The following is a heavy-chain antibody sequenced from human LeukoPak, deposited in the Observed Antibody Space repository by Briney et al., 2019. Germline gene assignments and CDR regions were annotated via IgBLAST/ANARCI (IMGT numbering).Heavy chain of an antibody. CDR3: ARPYDILTGDDAFDI. V-gene: IGHV1-24*01. D-gene: IGHD3-9*01. Sequence: ASVKVSCKVSGYTLTELSMHWVRQAPGKGLEWMGGFDPEDGETIYAQKFQGRVTMTRDTSTSTVYMELSSLRSEDTAVYYCARPYDILTGDDAFDIWGQGTMVTVSS. CDR2: FDPEDGET. CDR1: GYTLTELS. J-gene: IGHJ3*02.